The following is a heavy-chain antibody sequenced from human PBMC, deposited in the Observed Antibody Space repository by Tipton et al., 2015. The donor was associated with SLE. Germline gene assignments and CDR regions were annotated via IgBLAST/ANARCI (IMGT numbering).Heavy chain of an antibody. J-gene: IGHJ3*02. D-gene: IGHD3-16*01. CDR3: AKHDRGRDAFDI. V-gene: IGHV4-38-2*02. Sequence: TLSLTCTVSGDSLSSAYFWGWIRQPPGKGLEWIGSISHRGNTYYNPSLKSRVSISVDTSQNQFSLNLNSVTAADSAVYYCAKHDRGRDAFDIWGQGTMVTVSS. CDR2: ISHRGNT. CDR1: GDSLSSAYF.